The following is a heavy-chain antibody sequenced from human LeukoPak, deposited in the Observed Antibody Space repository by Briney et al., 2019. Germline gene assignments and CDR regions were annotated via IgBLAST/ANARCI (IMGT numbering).Heavy chain of an antibody. CDR3: VKDKDTDMVYNPFDM. V-gene: IGHV3-33*06. CDR1: GFTFSNFG. CDR2: IYFDGSNT. J-gene: IGHJ3*02. Sequence: GGSLRLSCAASGFTFSNFGMHWVRQAPGKGLEWVSLIYFDGSNTDYADSVKGRFTISRDNSKNMLYLQMDSLRAEDTAIYYWVKDKDTDMVYNPFDMWGQGTMVTVSS. D-gene: IGHD5-18*01.